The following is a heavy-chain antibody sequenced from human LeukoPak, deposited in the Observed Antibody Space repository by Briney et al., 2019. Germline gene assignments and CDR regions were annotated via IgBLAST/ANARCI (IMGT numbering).Heavy chain of an antibody. CDR3: ARSIAATPLDY. D-gene: IGHD6-6*01. V-gene: IGHV4-59*01. CDR2: IYYSGST. J-gene: IGHJ4*02. Sequence: SETLSLTCTVSGGSISSYYWSWIRQPPGKGLEWIGYIYYSGSTNYNPSLKSRVTISVDTSKNQFSLKLSSVTAADTAVYYCARSIAATPLDYWGQGTLVTVSS. CDR1: GGSISSYY.